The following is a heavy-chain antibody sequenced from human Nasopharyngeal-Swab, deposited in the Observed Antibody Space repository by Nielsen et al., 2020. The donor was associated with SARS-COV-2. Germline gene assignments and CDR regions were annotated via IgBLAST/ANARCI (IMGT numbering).Heavy chain of an antibody. V-gene: IGHV4-4*07. CDR1: GGSISSYY. CDR3: ARTSKYQLRSGGGYYYYMDV. D-gene: IGHD2-2*01. J-gene: IGHJ6*03. CDR2: IYTSGSA. Sequence: SETLSLTCTVSGGSISSYYWSWIRQPAGKGLEWIGRIYTSGSANYNPSLKSRVTMSVDTSNNQFSLKLSFVTAADTAVYYCARTSKYQLRSGGGYYYYMDVWGKGTTVTVSS.